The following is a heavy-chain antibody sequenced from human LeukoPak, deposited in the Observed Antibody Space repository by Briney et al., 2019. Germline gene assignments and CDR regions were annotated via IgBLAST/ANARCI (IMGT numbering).Heavy chain of an antibody. CDR1: GGSIGSYY. D-gene: IGHD2-15*01. V-gene: IGHV4-38-2*02. CDR2: IYHSGST. CDR3: ARERIRDAFDI. J-gene: IGHJ3*02. Sequence: SETLSLTCTVSGGSIGSYYWGWIRQPPGKGLEWIGGIYHSGSTYYNPSLKSRVTISLETSKNQFSLKLSSVTAADTAVYYCARERIRDAFDIWGQGTMVTVSS.